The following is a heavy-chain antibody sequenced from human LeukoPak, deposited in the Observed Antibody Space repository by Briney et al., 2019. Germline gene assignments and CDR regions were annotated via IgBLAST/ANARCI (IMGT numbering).Heavy chain of an antibody. J-gene: IGHJ4*02. CDR3: ARHGSGRYYPAEGRVDY. V-gene: IGHV1-46*03. CDR2: IYPSVGGT. Sequence: ASVKVSCKAFGYGFTSYYIHWVRQAPGRELEWMGIIYPSVGGTTYARKFQGRVTMTRDTSTSTVYMELSSLRSEDTAVYYCARHGSGRYYPAEGRVDYWGQGTLVTVSS. CDR1: GYGFTSYY. D-gene: IGHD3-10*01.